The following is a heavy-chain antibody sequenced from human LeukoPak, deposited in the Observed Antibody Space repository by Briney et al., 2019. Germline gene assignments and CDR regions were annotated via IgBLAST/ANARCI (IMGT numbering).Heavy chain of an antibody. D-gene: IGHD5-18*01. Sequence: GGSLRLSCAASGFTFSSYLMSWVRQAPGKGLEWVANIKQDGSEKYYVDSVKGRFTISRDNAKNSLYLQMNSLRAEDTAVYYCARDRIQLWTYYYYYMDVWGKGTTVTVSS. CDR2: IKQDGSEK. CDR3: ARDRIQLWTYYYYYMDV. V-gene: IGHV3-7*01. CDR1: GFTFSSYL. J-gene: IGHJ6*03.